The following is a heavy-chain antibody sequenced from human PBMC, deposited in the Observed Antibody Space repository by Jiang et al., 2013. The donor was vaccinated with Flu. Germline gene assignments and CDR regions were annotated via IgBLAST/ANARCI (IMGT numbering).Heavy chain of an antibody. V-gene: IGHV4-39*01. CDR1: GGSISSSSYY. J-gene: IGHJ4*02. Sequence: GLVKPSETLSLTRTVSGGSISSSSYYWGWIRQPPGKGLEWIGSIYYSGSTYYNPSLKSRVTISVDTSKNQFSLKLSSVTAADTAVYYCASLYSSSSSMGGGNDYWGQGTLVTVSS. CDR2: IYYSGST. D-gene: IGHD6-6*01. CDR3: ASLYSSSSSMGGGNDY.